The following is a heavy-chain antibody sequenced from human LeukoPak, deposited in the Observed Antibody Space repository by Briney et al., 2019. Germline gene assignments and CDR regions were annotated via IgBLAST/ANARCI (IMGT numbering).Heavy chain of an antibody. V-gene: IGHV4-4*07. CDR1: GASISSYY. D-gene: IGHD3-10*01. CDR2: IYTSGST. Sequence: PSETLSLTCTVSGASISSYYWSWIRQPAGKGLEWIGRIYTSGSTNYNPPLKSRVTMSVDTSKNQFSLKLTSVTAADTAVYYCARSDVTMVRGVIISRWFDPWGQGTMVTVSS. J-gene: IGHJ5*02. CDR3: ARSDVTMVRGVIISRWFDP.